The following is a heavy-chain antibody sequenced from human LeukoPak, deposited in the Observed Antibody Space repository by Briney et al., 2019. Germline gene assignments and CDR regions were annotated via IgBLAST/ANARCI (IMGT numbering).Heavy chain of an antibody. J-gene: IGHJ5*02. CDR3: ASKEWFNP. V-gene: IGHV1-69*02. Sequence: ASVKVSCKASEGTFSSYTISWVRRAPGQGLEWMGRIIPILGIANYAQKFQGRVTITADKSTSTAYMGLSSLRSEDTAVYYCASKEWFNPWGQGTLVTVSS. CDR1: EGTFSSYT. CDR2: IIPILGIA.